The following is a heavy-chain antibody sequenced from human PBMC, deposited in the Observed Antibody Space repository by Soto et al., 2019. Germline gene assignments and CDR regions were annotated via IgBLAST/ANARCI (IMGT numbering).Heavy chain of an antibody. CDR1: GFTFGDYE. J-gene: IGHJ3*02. V-gene: IGHV3-11*01. CDR2: LSRSGNTI. CDR3: ARCSGWYAADAFDM. D-gene: IGHD6-19*01. Sequence: QVQLVESGGGLVQPGGSLRLSCAASGFTFGDYEMSWIRQAAGKGPEWVSFLSRSGNTIYYADSVKCRFSISRDNAENSLYLQMESLRVEDTATYFCARCSGWYAADAFDMWGQGTMVTVSA.